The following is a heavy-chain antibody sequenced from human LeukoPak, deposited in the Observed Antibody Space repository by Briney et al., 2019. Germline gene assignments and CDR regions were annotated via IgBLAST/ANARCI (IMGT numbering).Heavy chain of an antibody. CDR2: IYYSGST. CDR1: GGSISSSSYY. Sequence: SETLSLTCTVSGGSISSSSYYWGWIRQPPGKGLEWIGSIYYSGSTYYNPSLKSRVTISVDTSKNQFSLKLSSVTAADTAVYYCAIGYDYAFDIWGQGTMVTVSS. J-gene: IGHJ3*02. CDR3: AIGYDYAFDI. V-gene: IGHV4-39*01. D-gene: IGHD5-12*01.